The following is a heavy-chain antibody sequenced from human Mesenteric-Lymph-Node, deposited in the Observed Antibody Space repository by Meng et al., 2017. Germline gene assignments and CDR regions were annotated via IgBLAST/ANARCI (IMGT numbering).Heavy chain of an antibody. Sequence: LQLLESGPGLVKPSETLSFTCTASGGSISSSIYYWGWIRQPPGQGLEWIGSIYYSGRTYYNPSLKSRVTMSVDTSKNQFSLKLSSVTAADTAVYYCARLWFGERPPDYWGQGTLVTVSS. CDR3: ARLWFGERPPDY. CDR2: IYYSGRT. J-gene: IGHJ4*02. CDR1: GGSISSSIYY. D-gene: IGHD3-10*01. V-gene: IGHV4-39*01.